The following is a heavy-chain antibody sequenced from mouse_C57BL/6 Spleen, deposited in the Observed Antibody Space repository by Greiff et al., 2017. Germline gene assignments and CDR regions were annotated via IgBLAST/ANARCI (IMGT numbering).Heavy chain of an antibody. CDR2: ISRGGDYI. V-gene: IGHV5-9-1*02. J-gene: IGHJ2*01. CDR1: GFTFSSYS. D-gene: IGHD3-2*02. CDR3: TRNQGFDY. Sequence: EVLLVESGEGLVKPGGSLKLSCAASGFTFSSYSMSWVRQTPEKRLEWVAYISRGGDYIYYADTVQGRVTIARDNARNTLYLQMSSLKSEDTAMYYCTRNQGFDYWGQGTTLTVSS.